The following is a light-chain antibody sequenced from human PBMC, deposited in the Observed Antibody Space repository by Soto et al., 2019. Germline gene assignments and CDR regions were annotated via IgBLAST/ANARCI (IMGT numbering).Light chain of an antibody. J-gene: IGKJ2*01. Sequence: DIQMTQSPSTLSASVGDRVTITCRASQTIGSSLAWYQHKPGKAPKLLIFDASTLQTGVPSRFSGSGFGTEFTLTISKLQPDDFATYYCQQHNDYSPVTFGQGTKLEI. CDR2: DAS. CDR3: QQHNDYSPVT. V-gene: IGKV1-5*01. CDR1: QTIGSS.